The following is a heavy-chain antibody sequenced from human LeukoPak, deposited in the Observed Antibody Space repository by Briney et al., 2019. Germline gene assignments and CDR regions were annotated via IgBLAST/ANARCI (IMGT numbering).Heavy chain of an antibody. J-gene: IGHJ4*02. D-gene: IGHD6-13*01. Sequence: GGSLRLSCAASGFTFSSYGMHWVRQAPGKGLEWVAVISYDGSNKYYADSVKGRFTISRDNSKNTLYLQMNSLRAEDTAVYYCARDGIAAAGTEYWGQGTLVTVSS. V-gene: IGHV3-30*19. CDR1: GFTFSSYG. CDR3: ARDGIAAAGTEY. CDR2: ISYDGSNK.